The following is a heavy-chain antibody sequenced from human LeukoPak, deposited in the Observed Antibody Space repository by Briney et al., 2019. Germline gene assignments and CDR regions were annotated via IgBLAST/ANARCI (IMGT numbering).Heavy chain of an antibody. J-gene: IGHJ6*02. V-gene: IGHV1-2*06. D-gene: IGHD3-22*01. CDR1: GYTFTGYY. CDR3: ASNLPKYYYDSSGSPYYYYGMDV. CDR2: INPNSGGT. Sequence: GASVKVSCKASGYTFTGYYMHWVRQAPGQGLEWMGRINPNSGGTNYAQKFQGRVTMTRDTSISTAYMELGRLRSDDTAVYYCASNLPKYYYDSSGSPYYYYGMDVWGQGTTVTVSS.